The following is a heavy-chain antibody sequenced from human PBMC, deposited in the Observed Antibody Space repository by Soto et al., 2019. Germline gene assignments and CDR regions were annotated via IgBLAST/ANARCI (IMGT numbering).Heavy chain of an antibody. CDR2: ISAYNGNT. CDR3: ARQVDLRITIFGVVIPDLGYYMDV. D-gene: IGHD3-3*01. CDR1: GYTFTSYG. Sequence: QVQLVQSGAEVKKPGASVKVSCKASGYTFTSYGISWVRQAPGQGLEWMGWISAYNGNTNYAQKLLGRVTMTTDTSPSTAYMELRSLRSDDTAVYYCARQVDLRITIFGVVIPDLGYYMDVWGKGTTVTVSS. J-gene: IGHJ6*03. V-gene: IGHV1-18*01.